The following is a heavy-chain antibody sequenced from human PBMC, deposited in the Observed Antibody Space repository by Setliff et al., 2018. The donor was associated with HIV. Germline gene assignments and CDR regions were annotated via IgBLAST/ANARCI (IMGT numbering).Heavy chain of an antibody. CDR3: AKDDGSGSIDH. Sequence: GESLTISCSASGFTFDDYNMHWVRQAPGKGLEWVSIIRNDGGAISYADSLKGRFTSSRDNSKNSLYLQMYSLRTEDTALYYCAKDDGSGSIDHWGLGTLVTVSS. D-gene: IGHD3-22*01. V-gene: IGHV3-43*01. J-gene: IGHJ4*02. CDR1: GFTFDDYN. CDR2: IRNDGGAI.